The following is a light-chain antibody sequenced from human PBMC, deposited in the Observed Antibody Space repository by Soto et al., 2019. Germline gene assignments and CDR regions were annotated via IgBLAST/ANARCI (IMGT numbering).Light chain of an antibody. CDR3: QQRSNWVT. V-gene: IGKV3-11*01. J-gene: IGKJ1*01. CDR1: QSVSSY. CDR2: DAS. Sequence: EIVLTQSPATLSLSPGERATLSCRASQSVSSYLAWYQQKPGQAPRLLIYDASNRATGIPARFSGSGSGTDVTLTISSLEPEDFAVYSCQQRSNWVTFGRGTKVEIK.